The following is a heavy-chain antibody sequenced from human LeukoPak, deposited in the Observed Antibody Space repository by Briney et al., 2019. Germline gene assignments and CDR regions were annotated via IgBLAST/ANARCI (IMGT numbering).Heavy chain of an antibody. V-gene: IGHV3-7*01. J-gene: IGHJ4*02. Sequence: GGSLRLSCAASGFTFSSYSMNWVRQAPGKGLEWVANIKQDGSEKYYVDSVKGRFTISRDNAKNSLYLQMNSLRAEDTAVYYCARELETYYFDYWGQGTLVTVSS. CDR3: ARELETYYFDY. CDR1: GFTFSSYS. CDR2: IKQDGSEK.